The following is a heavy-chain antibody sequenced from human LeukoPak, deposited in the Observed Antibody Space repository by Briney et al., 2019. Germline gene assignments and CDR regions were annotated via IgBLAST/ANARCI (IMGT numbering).Heavy chain of an antibody. J-gene: IGHJ5*02. CDR2: IRYDGSNK. V-gene: IGHV3-30*02. D-gene: IGHD3-10*01. CDR3: ARALMVRGVISWFDP. Sequence: GGSLRLSCAASGFTFSSYGMHWVRQAPGKGLEWVAFIRYDGSNKYYADSVKGRFTISRDNSKNTLYLQMNSLRAEDTAVYYCARALMVRGVISWFDPWGQGTLVTVSS. CDR1: GFTFSSYG.